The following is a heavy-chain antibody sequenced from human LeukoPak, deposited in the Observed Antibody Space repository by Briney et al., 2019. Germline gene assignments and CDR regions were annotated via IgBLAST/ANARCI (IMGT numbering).Heavy chain of an antibody. V-gene: IGHV3-43*01. CDR1: GFTFDDYT. D-gene: IGHD6-13*01. CDR2: ISWDGGST. CDR3: AKAPYSSSYVDY. Sequence: PGGSLRLSCAASGFTFDDYTMHWVRHAPGKGLEWVSLISWDGGSTYYADSVKGRFTISRDNSKNSLYLQMNSLRTEDTALYYCAKAPYSSSYVDYWGQGTLVTVSS. J-gene: IGHJ4*02.